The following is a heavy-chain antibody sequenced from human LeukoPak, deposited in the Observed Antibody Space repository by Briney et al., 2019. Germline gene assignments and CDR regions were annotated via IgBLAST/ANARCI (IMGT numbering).Heavy chain of an antibody. V-gene: IGHV4-39*07. CDR3: ARSSGERTVSLGRRGYSGYETDY. CDR1: GGSISSNNYY. Sequence: SETLSLTCTVPGGSISSNNYYWGWIRQPPGKGLEWIGSIYYSGNTYYNPSLKSRVTILVDTSKNQFSLKLSSVTAADTAVYYCARSSGERTVSLGRRGYSGYETDYWGQGTLVTVSS. J-gene: IGHJ4*02. CDR2: IYYSGNT. D-gene: IGHD5-12*01.